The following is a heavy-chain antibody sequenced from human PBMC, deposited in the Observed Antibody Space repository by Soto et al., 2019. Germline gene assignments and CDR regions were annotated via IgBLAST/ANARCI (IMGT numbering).Heavy chain of an antibody. CDR2: IKSKTDGGTT. CDR3: TTDTVSGGWYSFDY. V-gene: IGHV3-15*01. J-gene: IGHJ4*02. Sequence: EVQLVESGGGLVKPGGSLRLSCAASGFTFSNAWRSWVRQAPGKGLEWVGRIKSKTDGGTTDYAAPVKGRFTISRDDSKNTLYLQMNSLKTEDTAVYYCTTDTVSGGWYSFDYWGQGTLVTVSS. CDR1: GFTFSNAW. D-gene: IGHD6-25*01.